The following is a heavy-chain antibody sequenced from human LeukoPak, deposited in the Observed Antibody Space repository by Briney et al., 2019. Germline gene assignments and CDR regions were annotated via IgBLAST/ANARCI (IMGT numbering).Heavy chain of an antibody. CDR3: ARDPPWGYGGNSGFDY. V-gene: IGHV1-2*02. J-gene: IGHJ4*02. CDR1: GYTFTGYY. Sequence: GASVKVSCKASGYTFTGYYMHWVRQAPGQGLEWIGWINPNSGGTNYAQKFQGRVTMTRDTSISTAYMELSRLRSDDTAVYYCARDPPWGYGGNSGFDYWGQGTLVTVSS. D-gene: IGHD4-23*01. CDR2: INPNSGGT.